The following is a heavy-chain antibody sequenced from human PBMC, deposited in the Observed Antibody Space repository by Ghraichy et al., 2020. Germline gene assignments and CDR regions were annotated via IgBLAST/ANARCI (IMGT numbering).Heavy chain of an antibody. Sequence: ASVKVSCKASGYTFTGYYMHWVRQAPGQGLEWMGWINPNSGGTNYAQKFQGRVTMTRDTSISIAYMELSRLRSDDTAVYYCARTYYYDSSGYYDYWGQGTLVTVSS. CDR2: INPNSGGT. CDR1: GYTFTGYY. CDR3: ARTYYYDSSGYYDY. V-gene: IGHV1-2*02. J-gene: IGHJ4*02. D-gene: IGHD3-22*01.